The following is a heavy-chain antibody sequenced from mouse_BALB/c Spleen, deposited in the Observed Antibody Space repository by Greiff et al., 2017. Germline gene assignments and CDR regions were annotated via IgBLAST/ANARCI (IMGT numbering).Heavy chain of an antibody. D-gene: IGHD1-2*01. CDR1: GYSITSDYA. J-gene: IGHJ2*01. CDR3: ASYTAYYFDY. V-gene: IGHV3-2*02. CDR2: ISYSGST. Sequence: DVKLQESGPGLVKPSQSLSLTCTVTGYSITSDYAWNWIRQFPGNKLEWMGYISYSGSTSYNPSLKSRISITRDTSKNQFFLQLNSVTTEDTATYYCASYTAYYFDYWGQGTTLTVSS.